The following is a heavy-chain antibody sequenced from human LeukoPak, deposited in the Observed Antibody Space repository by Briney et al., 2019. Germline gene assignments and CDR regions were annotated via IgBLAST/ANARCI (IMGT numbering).Heavy chain of an antibody. D-gene: IGHD3-22*01. V-gene: IGHV3-7*01. CDR3: VRESPPHSIYDSSGYYPNWFDP. J-gene: IGHJ5*02. CDR1: GFTFSSYW. CDR2: INQDESEK. Sequence: GGSLRLSCVVSGFTFSSYWMSWVRQAPGKGLEWVANINQDESEKYYVDSVKGRFTISRDNAKNSLYLQMNSLRAEDTAVYYCVRESPPHSIYDSSGYYPNWFDPWGQGTLVTVSS.